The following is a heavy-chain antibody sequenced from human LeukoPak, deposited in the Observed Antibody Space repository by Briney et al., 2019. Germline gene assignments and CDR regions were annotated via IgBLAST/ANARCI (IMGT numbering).Heavy chain of an antibody. CDR3: ARDRGYSNFDY. Sequence: GGSLRLSCAASGFGFSNYWISWVRQAPGKGLEWVANMNEDGSEKNYVDSVKGRFTISRDNAQDSLYLQMNSLRAEDTAVYYCARDRGYSNFDYWGQGTLLTVSS. J-gene: IGHJ4*02. V-gene: IGHV3-7*01. CDR2: MNEDGSEK. D-gene: IGHD4-11*01. CDR1: GFGFSNYW.